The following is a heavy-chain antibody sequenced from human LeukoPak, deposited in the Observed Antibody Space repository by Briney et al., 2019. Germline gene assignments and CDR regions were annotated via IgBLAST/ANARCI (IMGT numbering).Heavy chain of an antibody. CDR1: GGTFSSYA. CDR3: ARGDEYQLSRGRFDP. Sequence: SVKVSCKASGGTFSSYAISWVRQAPGQGLEWMGGIIPIFGTANYAQKFQGRVTITAGESTSTAYMELSSLRSEDTAVYYCARGDEYQLSRGRFDPWGQGTLVTVSS. D-gene: IGHD2-2*01. CDR2: IIPIFGTA. V-gene: IGHV1-69*13. J-gene: IGHJ5*02.